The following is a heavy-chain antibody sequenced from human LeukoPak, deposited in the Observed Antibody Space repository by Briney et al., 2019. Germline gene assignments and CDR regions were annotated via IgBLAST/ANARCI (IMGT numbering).Heavy chain of an antibody. J-gene: IGHJ3*02. D-gene: IGHD3-22*01. CDR3: AKGAGSSGYAAFDI. V-gene: IGHV3-30*18. CDR1: GFTFSSYG. Sequence: GGSLRLSCAASGFTFSSYGMHWVRQAPGKGLEWVAVISYDGSNKYYADSVKGRFTISRDNSKNTLYLQMNSLRAEDTAVYYCAKGAGSSGYAAFDIWGQGTMVTVSS. CDR2: ISYDGSNK.